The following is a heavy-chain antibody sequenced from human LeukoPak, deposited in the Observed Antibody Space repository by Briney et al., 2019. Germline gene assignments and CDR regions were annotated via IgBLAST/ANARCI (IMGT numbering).Heavy chain of an antibody. V-gene: IGHV3-48*03. CDR1: GFTFSSYE. CDR3: ARGVYYYFDY. J-gene: IGHJ4*02. Sequence: GGSLRLSCAASGFTFSSYEMNWVRQAPGKGLEWVSYIRSSGSNIYYADSVRGRFTISRDNAKNSLYLQMNSLRAEDTAVYYCARGVYYYFDYWGQGTLVTVSS. CDR2: IRSSGSNI. D-gene: IGHD2-8*01.